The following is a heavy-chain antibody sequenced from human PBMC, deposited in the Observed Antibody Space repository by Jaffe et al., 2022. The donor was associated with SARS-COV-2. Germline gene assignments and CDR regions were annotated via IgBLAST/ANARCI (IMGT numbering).Heavy chain of an antibody. CDR2: IKQDGSEK. V-gene: IGHV3-7*01. CDR1: GFTFSSYW. Sequence: EVQLVESGGGLVQPGGSLRLSCAASGFTFSSYWMSWVRQAPGKGLEWVANIKQDGSEKYYVDSVKGRFTISRDNAKNSLYLQMNSLRAEDTAVYYCARDYDFWSGYYRGMDVWGQGTTVTVSS. CDR3: ARDYDFWSGYYRGMDV. J-gene: IGHJ6*02. D-gene: IGHD3-3*01.